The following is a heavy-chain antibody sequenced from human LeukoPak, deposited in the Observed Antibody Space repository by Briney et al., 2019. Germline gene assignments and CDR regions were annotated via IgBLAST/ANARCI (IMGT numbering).Heavy chain of an antibody. D-gene: IGHD2-2*02. Sequence: GASVKVSCKASGYTFTSYDINWVRQATGQGLEWMGWMNPNSGNTGYAQKFQGRVTMTRNTSISTAYMELSSLRSEDTAVYYCARKGDIVVVPAAIIHYYYGMDVWGQGTLVTVSS. J-gene: IGHJ6*02. CDR2: MNPNSGNT. CDR3: ARKGDIVVVPAAIIHYYYGMDV. V-gene: IGHV1-8*01. CDR1: GYTFTSYD.